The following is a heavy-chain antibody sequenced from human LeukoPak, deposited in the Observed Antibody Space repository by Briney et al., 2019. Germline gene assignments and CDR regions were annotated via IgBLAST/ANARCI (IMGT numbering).Heavy chain of an antibody. D-gene: IGHD3-22*01. Sequence: SETLSLTCAVYGGSFSGYYWSWIRQPPGKGLEWIGEINHSGSTNYNPSLKSRVTISVDTSKNQFSLKLSSVTAADTAVYYFARGPEDYYESSGYYYGISYWGQGTLVTVSS. CDR3: ARGPEDYYESSGYYYGISY. CDR2: INHSGST. V-gene: IGHV4-34*01. CDR1: GGSFSGYY. J-gene: IGHJ4*02.